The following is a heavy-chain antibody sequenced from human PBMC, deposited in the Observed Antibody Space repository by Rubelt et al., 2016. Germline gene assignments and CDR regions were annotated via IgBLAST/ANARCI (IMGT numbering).Heavy chain of an antibody. CDR3: ARRPGSSFWPSVNWYFDL. D-gene: IGHD3-3*01. J-gene: IGHJ2*01. V-gene: IGHV5-51*01. Sequence: KGSGYSFTSYWIGWVSQMPGKGLEWMGIIYPGDSDTRYSPSFQGQVTISADKSISTGYLQWSSLKASDTAMYYCARRPGSSFWPSVNWYFDLWGRGTLVTVSS. CDR2: IYPGDSDT. CDR1: GYSFTSYW.